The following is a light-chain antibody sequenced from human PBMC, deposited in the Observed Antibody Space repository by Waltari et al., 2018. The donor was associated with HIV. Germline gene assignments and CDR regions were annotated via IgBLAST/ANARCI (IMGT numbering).Light chain of an antibody. Sequence: QSVLTPPPSASGTPGQRVTLPCSGSTSNTGSNVVTWYQPLQGTAPQLPIYNNIERPPGVPDRFPGSRSGTSASLAISGLQSEDDADYYCATWDDRQNGVVFGGGTKLTVL. V-gene: IGLV1-44*01. CDR3: ATWDDRQNGVV. CDR2: NNI. J-gene: IGLJ2*01. CDR1: TSNTGSNV.